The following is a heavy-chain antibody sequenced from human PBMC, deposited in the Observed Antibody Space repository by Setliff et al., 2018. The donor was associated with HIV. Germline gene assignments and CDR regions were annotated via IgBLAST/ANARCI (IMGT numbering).Heavy chain of an antibody. V-gene: IGHV3-48*01. J-gene: IGHJ6*03. CDR1: GFTFSSYS. Sequence: GESLRLSCAASGSGFTFSSYSMNWVRQAPGKGLEWVSYISSTSSTIYYANSVKGRFTISRDDAKNSLYLQMNSLRAEDTAVYYCARDLYFYYYMDVWGKGTTVTVSS. D-gene: IGHD3-9*01. CDR3: ARDLYFYYYMDV. CDR2: ISSTSSTI.